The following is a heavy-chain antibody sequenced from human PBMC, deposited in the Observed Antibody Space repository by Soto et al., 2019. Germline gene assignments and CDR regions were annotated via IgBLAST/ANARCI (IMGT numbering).Heavy chain of an antibody. J-gene: IGHJ4*02. CDR2: IVPIVDTS. D-gene: IGHD5-12*01. Sequence: QVQLVQSGAEVRQPASSVKVSCKTSGGTFSSYAISWVLQAPGQGFEWMGGIVPIVDTSTYAQKFQGRVTITADESRSTVYMELSSLRSDDTAVYYCVRVVAIPGYPDNWGQGTLVTVSS. CDR3: VRVVAIPGYPDN. V-gene: IGHV1-69*12. CDR1: GGTFSSYA.